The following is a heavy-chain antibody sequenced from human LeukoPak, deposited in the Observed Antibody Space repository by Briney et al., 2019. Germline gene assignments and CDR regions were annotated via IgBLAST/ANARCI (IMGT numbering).Heavy chain of an antibody. D-gene: IGHD3-22*01. CDR2: ISWNSGSI. V-gene: IGHV3-9*01. CDR3: AKAYYYDSSGYYDY. J-gene: IGHJ4*02. CDR1: GFTFDDYA. Sequence: GRSRRLSCAASGFTFDDYAMHWVRQAPGKGLEWVSGISWNSGSIGYADSVKGRFTISRDNAKNSLYLQMNSLRAEDTALYYCAKAYYYDSSGYYDYWGQGTLVTVSS.